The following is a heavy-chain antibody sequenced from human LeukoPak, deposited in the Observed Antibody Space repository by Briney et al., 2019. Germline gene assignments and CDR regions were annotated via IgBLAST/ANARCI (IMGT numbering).Heavy chain of an antibody. V-gene: IGHV3-48*01. J-gene: IGHJ6*03. Sequence: GGSLRLSCAASGFAFISSEMNWVRQAPGKGLEWVSYISSSSSTIYYADSVKGRFTISRDNAKNSLYLQMNSLRAEDTAVYYCARVRAPRIVAGTYYYMDVWGKGTTVTVSS. CDR1: GFAFISSE. CDR3: ARVRAPRIVAGTYYYMDV. CDR2: ISSSSSTI. D-gene: IGHD5-12*01.